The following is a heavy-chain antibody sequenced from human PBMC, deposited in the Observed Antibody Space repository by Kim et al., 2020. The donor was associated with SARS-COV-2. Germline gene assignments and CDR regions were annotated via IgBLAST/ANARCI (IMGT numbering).Heavy chain of an antibody. CDR3: ARANYGDYGMDV. V-gene: IGHV4-39*01. CDR1: GGSISSSSYY. J-gene: IGHJ6*02. Sequence: SETLSLTCTVSGGSISSSSYYWGWIRQPPGKGLEWIGSIYYSGSTYYNPSLKSRVTISVDTSKNQFSLKLSSVTAADTAVYYCARANYGDYGMDVWGQGTTVTVSS. CDR2: IYYSGST. D-gene: IGHD3-16*01.